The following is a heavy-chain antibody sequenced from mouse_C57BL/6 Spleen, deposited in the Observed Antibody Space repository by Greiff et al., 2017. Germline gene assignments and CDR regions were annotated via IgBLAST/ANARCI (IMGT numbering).Heavy chain of an antibody. D-gene: IGHD1-1*01. J-gene: IGHJ2*01. CDR1: GYTFTSYW. V-gene: IGHV1-69*01. Sequence: VQLQQPGAELVMPGASVKLSCKASGYTFTSYWMHWVKQRPGQGLEWIGEIDPSDSYTNYNQKFKGKSTLTVDKSSSTAYMQLSSLTSEDSAVXYCARSYGSSPTGFDYWGQGTTLTVSS. CDR3: ARSYGSSPTGFDY. CDR2: IDPSDSYT.